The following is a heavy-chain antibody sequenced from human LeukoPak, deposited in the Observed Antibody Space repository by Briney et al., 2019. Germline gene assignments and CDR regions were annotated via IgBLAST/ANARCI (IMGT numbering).Heavy chain of an antibody. Sequence: SETLSLTCAVYGGSFSGYYWSWIRQPPGKGLEWIGYIYYSGTTNYNPSLKSRVTISVDTSKNQFSLKLSSVTAADTAVYYCARELAVAGQYYFDYWGQGTLVTVSS. CDR1: GGSFSGYY. CDR3: ARELAVAGQYYFDY. V-gene: IGHV4-59*12. CDR2: IYYSGTT. J-gene: IGHJ4*02. D-gene: IGHD6-19*01.